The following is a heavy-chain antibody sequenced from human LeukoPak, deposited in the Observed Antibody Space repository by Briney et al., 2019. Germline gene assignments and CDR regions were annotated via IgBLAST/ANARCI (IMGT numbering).Heavy chain of an antibody. J-gene: IGHJ5*02. CDR1: GYTFTSYD. CDR3: ARVLELPYMNWFDP. Sequence: GASVKVSCKASGYTFTSYDINWVRQATGQGLEWMGWTNPNSGNTGYAQKFQGRVTMTRNTSISTAYMELSSLRSEDTAVYYCARVLELPYMNWFDPWGQGTLVTVSS. V-gene: IGHV1-8*01. D-gene: IGHD1-7*01. CDR2: TNPNSGNT.